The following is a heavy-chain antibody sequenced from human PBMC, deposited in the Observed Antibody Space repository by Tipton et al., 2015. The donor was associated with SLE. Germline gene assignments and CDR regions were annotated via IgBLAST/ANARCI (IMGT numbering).Heavy chain of an antibody. J-gene: IGHJ4*02. V-gene: IGHV3-7*03. CDR1: GFTFSSFW. D-gene: IGHD4-17*01. CDR2: IKQDGSEK. CDR3: TRYDYGYFAIDY. Sequence: SLRLSCAVSGFTFSSFWMSWVRQAPGKGLEWVANIKQDGSEKNYVESVKGRFTISRDNAKNALYLQMNSLRAEDTAVYYCTRYDYGYFAIDYWGQGTLVTVSS.